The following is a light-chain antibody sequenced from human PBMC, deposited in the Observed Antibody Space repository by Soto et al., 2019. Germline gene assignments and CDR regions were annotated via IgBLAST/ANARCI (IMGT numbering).Light chain of an antibody. J-gene: IGLJ1*01. CDR2: KGT. CDR1: SDDVGAYNS. CDR3: CSSAPESTYV. Sequence: QSVLAQPASVSGSPGQSITISCTGTSDDVGAYNSVSWYQQLPHKAPQVILYKGTQRPSGVSSRFSGSTSGNAASLTISGLQADHEAEPFCCSSAPESTYVFGTGTKGTVL. V-gene: IGLV2-23*01.